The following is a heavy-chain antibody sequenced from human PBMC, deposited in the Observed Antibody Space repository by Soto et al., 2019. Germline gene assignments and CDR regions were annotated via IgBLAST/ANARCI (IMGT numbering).Heavy chain of an antibody. CDR1: GYTFSSIG. CDR3: ARDLDASGSYYTDY. J-gene: IGHJ4*02. Sequence: QIQLVQSGAEVKKPGASVKVSCKASGYTFSSIGISWVRQAPGQGLEWMGWISLYKGNTHYAQGLQGRVTMTTDTSTSTADMELRSMRSDDTAVYYCARDLDASGSYYTDYWGQGTLVTVSS. CDR2: ISLYKGNT. V-gene: IGHV1-18*01. D-gene: IGHD3-10*01.